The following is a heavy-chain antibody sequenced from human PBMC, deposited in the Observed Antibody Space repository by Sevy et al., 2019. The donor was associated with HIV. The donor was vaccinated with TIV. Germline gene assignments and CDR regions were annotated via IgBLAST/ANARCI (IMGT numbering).Heavy chain of an antibody. CDR2: IYHSGST. J-gene: IGHJ3*02. CDR1: GYSISSGYY. D-gene: IGHD2-2*01. V-gene: IGHV4-38-2*02. CDR3: ARAGGDIVVVPAANDAFDI. Sequence: SETLSLTCTVSGYSISSGYYWGWIRQPPGKGLEWIGSIYHSGSTYYNPSLKSRVTISVDTYKNQFSLKLSSVTAADTAVYYCARAGGDIVVVPAANDAFDIWGQGTMVTVSS.